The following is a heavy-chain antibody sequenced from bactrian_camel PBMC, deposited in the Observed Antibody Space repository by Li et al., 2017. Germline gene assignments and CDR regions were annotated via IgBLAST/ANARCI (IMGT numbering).Heavy chain of an antibody. CDR3: AATEEAGARWLASSSYNY. Sequence: QLVESGGGSVQAGGSLRLSCVVSGVRFDEYDMVWLRDLPGGQCELVTSRNPDGSTTFSDSVKDRFTISLDGAKNILYLQMNNLKPEDTGKYFCAATEEAGARWLASSSYNYWGQGTQVTVS. V-gene: IGHV3S66*01. CDR2: SRNPDGST. J-gene: IGHJ4*01. CDR1: GVRFDEYD. D-gene: IGHD2*01.